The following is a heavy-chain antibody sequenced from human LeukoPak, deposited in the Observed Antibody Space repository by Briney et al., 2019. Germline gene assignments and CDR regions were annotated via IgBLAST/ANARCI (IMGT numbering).Heavy chain of an antibody. D-gene: IGHD3-10*01. J-gene: IGHJ6*02. CDR1: GGSITDYY. CDR3: ARDVGAYGTHGMDV. CDR2: MYYSGRT. Sequence: PSETLSLTYTVSGGSITDYYWSWIRQPPGKGLEWIGFMYYSGRTNYNPSLKSRVTISVDTSKNQFSLKLSSVTAADTAVYYCARDVGAYGTHGMDVWGQGTTVTVSS. V-gene: IGHV4-59*01.